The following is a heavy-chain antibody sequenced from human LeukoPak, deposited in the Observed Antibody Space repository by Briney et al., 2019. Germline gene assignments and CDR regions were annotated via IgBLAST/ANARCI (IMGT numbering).Heavy chain of an antibody. D-gene: IGHD1-1*01. CDR3: ARPVPSRLGWFDP. V-gene: IGHV4-39*01. CDR1: GGSISSSSYY. CDR2: IYYSGST. J-gene: IGHJ5*02. Sequence: SETLSLTCTVSGGSISSSSYYWGWIRQPPGKGLEWIGNIYYSGSTYYSPSLTSRVTISVDTSKNQFSLKLSSVTAADTAVYYCARPVPSRLGWFDPWGQGTLVTVSS.